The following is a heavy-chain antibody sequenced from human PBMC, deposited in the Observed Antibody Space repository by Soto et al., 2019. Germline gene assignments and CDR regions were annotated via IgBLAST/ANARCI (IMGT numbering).Heavy chain of an antibody. CDR3: SRRGSGHTFDY. D-gene: IGHD3-10*01. V-gene: IGHV4-39*01. CDR1: GASISRTGFH. CDR2: VYESVNT. Sequence: QVHLQESGPGLVRPSETLSLSCAVSGASISRTGFHWGWIRQPPGQGLEWIGSVYESVNTYYNSSLKSRVTISVDTSKNQFSLELKSVTAADTAVYYCSRRGSGHTFDYWGHGTLVTVSS. J-gene: IGHJ4*01.